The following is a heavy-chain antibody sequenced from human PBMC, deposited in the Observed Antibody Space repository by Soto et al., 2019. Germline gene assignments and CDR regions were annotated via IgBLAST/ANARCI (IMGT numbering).Heavy chain of an antibody. V-gene: IGHV1-3*01. J-gene: IGHJ4*02. Sequence: ASVKVSCKASGYTFNKYPIHWVRQAPGQGLEWMGWINAANGDTGYSQNFQGRVTLTRDTSASTAYMELSSLRSEDTAVYYCARKDYYDSGIYYFDYWGQGTLVTVSS. CDR2: INAANGDT. CDR1: GYTFNKYP. D-gene: IGHD3-10*01. CDR3: ARKDYYDSGIYYFDY.